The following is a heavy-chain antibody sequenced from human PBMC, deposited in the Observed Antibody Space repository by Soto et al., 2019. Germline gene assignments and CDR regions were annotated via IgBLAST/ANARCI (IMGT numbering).Heavy chain of an antibody. V-gene: IGHV3-30*04. CDR1: GFTFSSYA. CDR2: ISYDGSNK. Sequence: GGSLRLACAAYGFTFSSYAMHWVGRAPGKGLEWGAVISYDGSNKYYADSVKGRFTISRDNSKNTLYLQMNSLRAEDTAVYYCASAGRNYDRSGYYAFDIWGQGTMVTVSS. CDR3: ASAGRNYDRSGYYAFDI. J-gene: IGHJ3*02. D-gene: IGHD3-22*01.